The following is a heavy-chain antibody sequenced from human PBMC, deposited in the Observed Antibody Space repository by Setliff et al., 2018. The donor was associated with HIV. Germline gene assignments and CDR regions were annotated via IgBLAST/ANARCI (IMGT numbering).Heavy chain of an antibody. V-gene: IGHV1-69*13. CDR3: ARPAVLISTDYYYYMDV. J-gene: IGHJ6*02. CDR2: VIPLFGTE. Sequence: SVKVSCKSAGDTFSSSPINWVRQAPGQGLEWMGGVIPLFGTEKVAQKFQGRVTITADESTNTAYMELGSLRSEDTAIYYCARPAVLISTDYYYYMDVWGQGTTVTVSS. CDR1: GDTFSSSP. D-gene: IGHD6-19*01.